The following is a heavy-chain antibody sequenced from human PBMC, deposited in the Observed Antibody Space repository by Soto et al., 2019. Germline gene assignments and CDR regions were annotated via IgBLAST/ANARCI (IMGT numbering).Heavy chain of an antibody. J-gene: IGHJ4*02. D-gene: IGHD1-26*01. V-gene: IGHV4-59*01. Sequence: PSETLSLTCTVSGGSISSYYWSWIRQPPGKGLEWIGYIYYSGSTNYNPSLKSRVTISVDTSKNQFSLKLSSVTAADTAVYYCARERELLLFDYWGQGTLVTVSS. CDR1: GGSISSYY. CDR3: ARERELLLFDY. CDR2: IYYSGST.